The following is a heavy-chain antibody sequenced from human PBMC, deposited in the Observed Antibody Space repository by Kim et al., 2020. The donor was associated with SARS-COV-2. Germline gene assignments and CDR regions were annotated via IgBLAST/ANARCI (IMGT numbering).Heavy chain of an antibody. CDR3: ASPITMVRGVINYYYYYGMDV. D-gene: IGHD3-10*01. CDR2: IIPIFGTA. V-gene: IGHV1-69*13. CDR1: GGTFSCYA. Sequence: SVKVSCKASGGTFSCYAISWVRQAPGQGLEWMGGIIPIFGTANYAQKFQGRVTITADESTSTAYMELSSLRSEDTAVYYCASPITMVRGVINYYYYYGMDVWGQGTTVTVSS. J-gene: IGHJ6*02.